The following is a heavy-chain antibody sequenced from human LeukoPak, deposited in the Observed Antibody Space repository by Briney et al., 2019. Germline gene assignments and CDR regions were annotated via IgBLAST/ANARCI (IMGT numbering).Heavy chain of an antibody. V-gene: IGHV3-23*01. CDR3: AKDRDYYGSGSYIVSDY. D-gene: IGHD3-10*01. J-gene: IGHJ4*02. Sequence: GGSLRLSCAASGFTFSSFVMSWVRQAPGKGLEWVSSISASGSGTFYVDSVKGRFTISRDNAKNSLYLQMNSLRAEDTALYYCAKDRDYYGSGSYIVSDYWGQGTLVTVSS. CDR1: GFTFSSFV. CDR2: ISASGSGT.